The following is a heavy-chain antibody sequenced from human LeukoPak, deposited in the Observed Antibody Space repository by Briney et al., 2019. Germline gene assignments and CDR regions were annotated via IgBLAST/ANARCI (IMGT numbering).Heavy chain of an antibody. J-gene: IGHJ4*02. D-gene: IGHD2-2*01. CDR3: AKNLPATVYFDY. V-gene: IGHV3-53*01. CDR1: GFTVSSTH. CDR2: IYDGGTT. Sequence: PGGSLRLSCAASGFTVSSTHMSWDRQAPGKGLEWVSIIYDGGTTNYADSVKGRFTISRDTSKNTLFLQMNSLRAEDTAVYYCAKNLPATVYFDYWGQGALVTVSS.